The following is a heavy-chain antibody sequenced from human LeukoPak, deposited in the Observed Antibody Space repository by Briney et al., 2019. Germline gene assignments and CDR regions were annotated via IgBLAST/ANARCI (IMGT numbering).Heavy chain of an antibody. D-gene: IGHD1-26*01. CDR2: ISYDGSNK. J-gene: IGHJ3*02. CDR1: GFTFSSYA. Sequence: GGSLRLSCAASGFTFSSYAMHWVRQAPGKGLEWVAVISYDGSNKYYADSVKGRFTISRDNSKNTLYLQMNSLRAEDTAVYYRARDLLMGATTMVGNSLPFAFDIWGQGTMVTVSS. CDR3: ARDLLMGATTMVGNSLPFAFDI. V-gene: IGHV3-30-3*01.